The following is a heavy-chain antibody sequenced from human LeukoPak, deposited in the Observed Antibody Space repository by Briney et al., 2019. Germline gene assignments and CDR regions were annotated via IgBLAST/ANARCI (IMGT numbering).Heavy chain of an antibody. CDR2: INHSGST. CDR3: AGNYYYYYMDV. V-gene: IGHV4-34*01. J-gene: IGHJ6*03. Sequence: SKTLSLTCAVYGGSFSGYYWSWIRQPPGKGLEWIGEINHSGSTNYNPSLKSRVTISVDTSKNQFSLKLSSVTAADTAVYYCAGNYYYYYMDVWGKGTTVTVSS. CDR1: GGSFSGYY.